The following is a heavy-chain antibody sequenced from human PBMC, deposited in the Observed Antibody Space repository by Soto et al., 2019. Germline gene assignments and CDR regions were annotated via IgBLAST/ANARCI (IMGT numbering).Heavy chain of an antibody. Sequence: QMHLVESGGGVVQPGRSLRLSCAASGFTFGAYTMLWVRQAPGKGLEWVAAISYDGNSERYTDSVKGRFAVSRDNPKSAMYLQMNSLRPDDTAVYYCARDGYGGRSDGFDVWGQGTKVTVSS. V-gene: IGHV3-30*09. CDR2: ISYDGNSE. CDR3: ARDGYGGRSDGFDV. D-gene: IGHD1-26*01. J-gene: IGHJ3*01. CDR1: GFTFGAYT.